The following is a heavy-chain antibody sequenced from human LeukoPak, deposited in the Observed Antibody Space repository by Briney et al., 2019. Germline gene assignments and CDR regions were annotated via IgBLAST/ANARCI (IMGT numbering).Heavy chain of an antibody. J-gene: IGHJ3*02. CDR3: ARPNYYDSSGYYVVAFDI. D-gene: IGHD3-22*01. CDR1: GYSFTSYW. V-gene: IGHV5-51*01. CDR2: IYPGDSDT. Sequence: GESLKISCKGSGYSFTSYWIGWVRQMPGKGLEWMGIIYPGDSDTRYSPSFQGQVTISVDKSISTAYLQWSSLKASDTAMYYCARPNYYDSSGYYVVAFDIWGQGTMVTVSS.